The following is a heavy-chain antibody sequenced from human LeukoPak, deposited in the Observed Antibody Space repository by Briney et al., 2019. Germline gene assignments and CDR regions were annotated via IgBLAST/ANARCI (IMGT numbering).Heavy chain of an antibody. CDR1: GYTFTGYY. CDR2: INPNSGST. D-gene: IGHD3-22*01. CDR3: GRDLYDSSGYKFDY. V-gene: IGHV1-2*06. J-gene: IGHJ4*02. Sequence: ASVKVSCKASGYTFTGYYMHWVRQATGQGLEWMGRINPNSGSTDYAQKFQGRVTLTRNTSISTAYMELRRLGSDATAVYCCGRDLYDSSGYKFDYWGQGTLVTVSS.